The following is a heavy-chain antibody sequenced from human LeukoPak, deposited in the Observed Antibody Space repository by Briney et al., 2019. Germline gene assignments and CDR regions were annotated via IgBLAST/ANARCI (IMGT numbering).Heavy chain of an antibody. CDR1: GYTFTSYG. D-gene: IGHD3-22*01. Sequence: ASVKVSCKASGYTFTSYGISWVRQAPGQGLEWMGWISAYNGNTNYAQKFQGRVTMTRDTSISTAYMELSRLRSDDTAVYYCARTITMIVVATPGYWGQGTLVTVSS. CDR2: ISAYNGNT. J-gene: IGHJ4*02. V-gene: IGHV1-18*01. CDR3: ARTITMIVVATPGY.